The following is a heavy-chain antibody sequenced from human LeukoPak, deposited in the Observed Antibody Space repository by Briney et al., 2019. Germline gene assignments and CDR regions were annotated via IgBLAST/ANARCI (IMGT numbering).Heavy chain of an antibody. D-gene: IGHD4-23*01. CDR2: ISYSGST. CDR1: GGSISSSGYY. J-gene: IGHJ3*02. Sequence: SETLSLTCSVSGGSISSSGYYWVWIRQPPGKGLEWIGSISYSGSTYYNPSLKSRVTISVDTSKNQFSLKLSSVTAADTAVYYCAREGGGLIRAFDIWGQGTMVTVSS. V-gene: IGHV4-39*07. CDR3: AREGGGLIRAFDI.